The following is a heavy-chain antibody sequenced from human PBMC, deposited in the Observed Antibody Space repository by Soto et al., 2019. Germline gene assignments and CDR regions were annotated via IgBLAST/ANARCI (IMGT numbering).Heavy chain of an antibody. CDR1: GYSVSSSDYY. V-gene: IGHV4-39*01. CDR3: APLTVSLSGPYGINV. J-gene: IGHJ6*02. D-gene: IGHD2-15*01. Sequence: SETLSRTCSVSGYSVSSSDYYWAWIREAPGKGLELIGSMFYSVLTYYNPSLKSRVTLSVDTYKKHFSVRLKSVTAADKAVYYCAPLTVSLSGPYGINVWGQGSTV. CDR2: MFYSVLT.